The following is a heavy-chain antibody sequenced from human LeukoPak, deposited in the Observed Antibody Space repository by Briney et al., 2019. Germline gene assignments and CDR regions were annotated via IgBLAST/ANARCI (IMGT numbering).Heavy chain of an antibody. CDR2: ISSSGSTI. Sequence: GGSLRLSCAASGFTFSSYEMNWVRQAPGKGLEWVSYISSSGSTIYYADSVKGRFTISRDNAKNSLCLQMNSLRAEDTAVYYCEGSSSWYSGDAFDIWGQGTMVTVSS. J-gene: IGHJ3*02. V-gene: IGHV3-48*03. D-gene: IGHD6-13*01. CDR3: EGSSSWYSGDAFDI. CDR1: GFTFSSYE.